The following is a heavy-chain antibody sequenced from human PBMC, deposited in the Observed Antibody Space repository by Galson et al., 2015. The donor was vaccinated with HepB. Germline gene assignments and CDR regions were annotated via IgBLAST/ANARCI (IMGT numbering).Heavy chain of an antibody. CDR3: ARGWSPSFEGYYYGMDV. V-gene: IGHV3-11*05. CDR2: ISSSSSYT. Sequence: SLRLSCAASGFTFSDYYMSWIRQAPGKGLEWVSYISSSSSYTNYADSVKGRFTISRDNAKNSLYLQMNSLRAEDTAVYYCARGWSPSFEGYYYGMDVWGQGTTVTVSS. CDR1: GFTFSDYY. D-gene: IGHD2-15*01. J-gene: IGHJ6*02.